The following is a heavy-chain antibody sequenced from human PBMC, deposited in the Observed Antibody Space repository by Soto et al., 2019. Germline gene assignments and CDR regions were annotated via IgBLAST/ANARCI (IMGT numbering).Heavy chain of an antibody. V-gene: IGHV5-10-1*01. CDR1: GYSFTSYW. CDR3: ARNGYDYSNYESDY. J-gene: IGHJ4*02. CDR2: IDPSDSYT. Sequence: PGESLKISCKGSGYSFTSYWISWVRQMPGKGLEWMGRIDPSDSYTNYSPSFQGHVTISADKSISTAYLQWTSLKASDTAMYYCARNGYDYSNYESDYWGQGALVTVSS. D-gene: IGHD4-4*01.